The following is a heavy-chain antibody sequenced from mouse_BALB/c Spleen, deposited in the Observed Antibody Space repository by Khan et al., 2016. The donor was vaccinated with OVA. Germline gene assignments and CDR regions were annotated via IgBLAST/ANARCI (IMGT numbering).Heavy chain of an antibody. J-gene: IGHJ3*01. Sequence: QVQLQQSGAELVRPGVSVKISCKASGYTFTDYAMHWVKQRHAKSLEWIGVISTNYGDADYNQKFQGKASMTIDRSSSTVSMELARLASDDSAIYFCVRGVKFAYWGQGTLVTVSA. CDR2: ISTNYGDA. CDR1: GYTFTDYA. CDR3: VRGVKFAY. V-gene: IGHV1S137*01.